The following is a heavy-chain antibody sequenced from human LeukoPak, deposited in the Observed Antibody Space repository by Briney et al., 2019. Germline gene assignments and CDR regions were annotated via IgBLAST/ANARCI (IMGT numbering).Heavy chain of an antibody. D-gene: IGHD3-10*01. Sequence: ASVTVSCKASGYTVTTYDINWVRQSTGQGLGWRGWINTDSCGTNYEHKFQDRVTMKRDKANTTAYLELRGLTSDDTAVYYCTRHVITLIRGVPQRREQWFDPWGQGTLVTVPS. V-gene: IGHV1-2*02. J-gene: IGHJ5*02. CDR3: TRHVITLIRGVPQRREQWFDP. CDR2: INTDSCGT. CDR1: GYTVTTYD.